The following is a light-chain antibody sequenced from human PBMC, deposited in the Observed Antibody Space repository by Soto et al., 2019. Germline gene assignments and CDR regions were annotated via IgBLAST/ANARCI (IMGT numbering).Light chain of an antibody. J-gene: IGKJ2*01. V-gene: IGKV3-15*01. CDR3: QHYNFWPHT. Sequence: EILLPQSPAPLAVSPGEGATLSFRASQSVRDNLAWYQQKPGQAPRLLIYRASTRATGVPARFSGSGSGTEFTLTISSLQSEDVSVYFCQHYNFWPHTFGQGTKVDIK. CDR1: QSVRDN. CDR2: RAS.